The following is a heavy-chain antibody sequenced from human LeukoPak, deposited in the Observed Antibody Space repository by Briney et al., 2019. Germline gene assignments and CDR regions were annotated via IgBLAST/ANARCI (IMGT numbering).Heavy chain of an antibody. CDR1: GFTFSSYW. D-gene: IGHD3-3*01. CDR2: IKQDGSEK. CDR3: ARGGKGLRFLEWLSYYFDY. Sequence: GGSLRLSCAASGFTFSSYWMSWVRQAPGKGLEWVANIKQDGSEKYYVDSVKGRFTISRDNAKNSLYLQMNSLRAEDTAVHYCARGGKGLRFLEWLSYYFDYWGQGSLVTVSS. V-gene: IGHV3-7*01. J-gene: IGHJ4*02.